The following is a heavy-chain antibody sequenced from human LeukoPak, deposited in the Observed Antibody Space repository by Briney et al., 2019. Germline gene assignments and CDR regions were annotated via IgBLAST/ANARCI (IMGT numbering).Heavy chain of an antibody. D-gene: IGHD3-22*01. V-gene: IGHV3-15*01. CDR3: TTDLEGYYYDSSGYSLGY. J-gene: IGHJ4*02. CDR2: IKSKTDGGTT. CDR1: GYTFTSYG. Sequence: SCKASGYTFTSYGISWVRQAPGKGLEWVGRIKSKTDGGTTDYAAPVKGRFTISRDDSKNTLYLQMNSLKTEDTAVYYCTTDLEGYYYDSSGYSLGYWGQGTLVTVSS.